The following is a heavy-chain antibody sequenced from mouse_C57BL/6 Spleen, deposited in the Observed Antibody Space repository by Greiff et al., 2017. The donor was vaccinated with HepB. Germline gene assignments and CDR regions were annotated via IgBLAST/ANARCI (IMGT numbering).Heavy chain of an antibody. CDR1: FYTFTSYL. CDR2: IHPNSGST. Sequence: SFHFSFNSSFYTFTSYLMHWVKQRPGQGLEWIVMIHPNSGSTNYNEKFKSKATLTVDKSSSTAYMQLSSLTSEDSAVYYCARLLLRTAMDYWGQGTSVTVSS. D-gene: IGHD1-1*01. V-gene: IGHV1-64*01. J-gene: IGHJ4*01. CDR3: ARLLLRTAMDY.